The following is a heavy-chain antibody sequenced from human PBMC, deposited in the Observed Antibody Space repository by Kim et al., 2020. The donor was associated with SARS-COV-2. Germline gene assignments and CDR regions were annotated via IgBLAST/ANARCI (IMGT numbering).Heavy chain of an antibody. D-gene: IGHD1-20*01. Sequence: GGSLRLSCAASGFTFSSYWMSWVRQAPGKGLEWVANIKQDGSEKYYVDSVKGRFTISRDNAKNSLYLQMNSLRAEDTAVYYCARDPQSKYNWNDSPYFDYWGQGTLVTVSS. CDR2: IKQDGSEK. CDR3: ARDPQSKYNWNDSPYFDY. CDR1: GFTFSSYW. V-gene: IGHV3-7*01. J-gene: IGHJ4*02.